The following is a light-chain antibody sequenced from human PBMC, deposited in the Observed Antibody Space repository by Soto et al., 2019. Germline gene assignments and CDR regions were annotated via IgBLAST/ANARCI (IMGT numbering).Light chain of an antibody. V-gene: IGKV3-15*01. Sequence: EIVMTQSPATLSVSPGERATLSCRASQSVSSNLAWYQQKPGQAPRLLIYGASTRATGIPARFSGSGSGTEVTLTISSLQSEDFAVYYCQQYNNWPRGTFGGGTKVEIK. J-gene: IGKJ4*01. CDR1: QSVSSN. CDR3: QQYNNWPRGT. CDR2: GAS.